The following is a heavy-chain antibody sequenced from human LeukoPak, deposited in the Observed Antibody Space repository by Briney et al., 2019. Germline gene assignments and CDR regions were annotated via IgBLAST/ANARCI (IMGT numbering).Heavy chain of an antibody. D-gene: IGHD6-19*01. Sequence: PSETLSLTCAVSGGSISSSNWWSWVRQPPGKGLEWIGEIYHSGSTNYNPSLKSRVTISVDKSKNQFSLKLSSVTAADTAVYYCARVSVAGRFYYYYGMDVWGQGTTVTVSS. CDR2: IYHSGST. J-gene: IGHJ6*02. CDR1: GGSISSSNW. CDR3: ARVSVAGRFYYYYGMDV. V-gene: IGHV4-4*02.